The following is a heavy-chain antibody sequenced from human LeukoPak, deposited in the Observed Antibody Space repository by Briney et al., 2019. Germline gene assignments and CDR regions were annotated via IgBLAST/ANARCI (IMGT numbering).Heavy chain of an antibody. V-gene: IGHV3-21*05. CDR3: ARDFTPGHCGGDCSPGHV. J-gene: IGHJ4*02. CDR2: IRTSAEGANYA. CDR1: GFSFTDYP. D-gene: IGHD2-21*02. Sequence: GGSLRLSCATSGFSFTDYPMNWVRQAPGKGLEWVSNIRTSAEGANYAYYADSVKGRFTISRDNSKNTLYLQMNSLRAEDTAVYYCARDFTPGHCGGDCSPGHVWGQGTLVTVSS.